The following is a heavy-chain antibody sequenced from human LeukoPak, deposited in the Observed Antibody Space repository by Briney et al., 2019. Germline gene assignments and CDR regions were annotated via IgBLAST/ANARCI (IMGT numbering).Heavy chain of an antibody. D-gene: IGHD4-17*01. J-gene: IGHJ3*02. Sequence: PSETLSLTCTVSGGSISSYYWSWLRQPAGKGLEWIGRIYTSGSTNYNPSLKSRVTMSVDTSKNQFSLKLSSVTAADTAVYYCARDLDYGDYEYDFDIWGQGIMVTVSS. V-gene: IGHV4-4*07. CDR2: IYTSGST. CDR1: GGSISSYY. CDR3: ARDLDYGDYEYDFDI.